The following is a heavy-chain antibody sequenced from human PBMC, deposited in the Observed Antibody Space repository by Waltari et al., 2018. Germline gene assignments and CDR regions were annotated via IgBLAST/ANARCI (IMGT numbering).Heavy chain of an antibody. V-gene: IGHV3-9*01. CDR1: GFTFDDYA. Sequence: EVQLVESGGGLVQPGRSLRLSCAASGFTFDDYAIHWVRQAPGKGLEWVSGISWNSGSLAYADAGEGRFTISRDNAKNSLYLQVNSLRPEDTALYYCAKERSTLAPRPGREPFDIWGQGTMVTVSS. CDR3: AKERSTLAPRPGREPFDI. CDR2: ISWNSGSL. D-gene: IGHD6-6*01. J-gene: IGHJ3*02.